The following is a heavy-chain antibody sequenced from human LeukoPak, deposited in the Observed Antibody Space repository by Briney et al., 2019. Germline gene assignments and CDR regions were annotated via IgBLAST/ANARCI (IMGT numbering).Heavy chain of an antibody. Sequence: SETLSLTCTVSGGSISSSSYYWGWIRQPPGKGLEWIGSIFYSGTTYYNPSLKSRVTLSVDTSKNQFSLKRSSVTAADTAVYYCARLPAATDIWGQGTMVTVSS. J-gene: IGHJ3*02. CDR1: GGSISSSSYY. V-gene: IGHV4-39*01. CDR2: IFYSGTT. CDR3: ARLPAATDI.